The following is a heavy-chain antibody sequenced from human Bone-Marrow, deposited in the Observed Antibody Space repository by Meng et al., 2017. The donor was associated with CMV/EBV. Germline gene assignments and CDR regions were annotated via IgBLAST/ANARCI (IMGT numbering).Heavy chain of an antibody. Sequence: GESLKISCAASGFNFSSYAMSWVRQAPGQGLEWVSGISGSGDSTYYADSVKGRFTIPRDNSKNTLYLQMSSLRAEDTAVYSCAKVGFQLLSFDYWGQGTLVTVSS. J-gene: IGHJ4*02. CDR1: GFNFSSYA. CDR3: AKVGFQLLSFDY. CDR2: ISGSGDST. V-gene: IGHV3-23*01. D-gene: IGHD2-2*01.